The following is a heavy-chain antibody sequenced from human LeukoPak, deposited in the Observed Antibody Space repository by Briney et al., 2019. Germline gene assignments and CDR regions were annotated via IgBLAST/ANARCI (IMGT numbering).Heavy chain of an antibody. CDR1: GFSFSGYW. CDR2: INSDGSST. D-gene: IGHD2-2*01. V-gene: IGHV3-74*01. J-gene: IGHJ3*02. CDR3: TSRYCTTTNCYSFDN. Sequence: GGSLRLSCAASGFSFSGYWMHWVRQAPGKGLVWVSHINSDGSSTTYADSVRGRFTISRDNAKNTLYLQMNSLRVEDTAVYYCTSRYCTTTNCYSFDNWGQGTLVTVSS.